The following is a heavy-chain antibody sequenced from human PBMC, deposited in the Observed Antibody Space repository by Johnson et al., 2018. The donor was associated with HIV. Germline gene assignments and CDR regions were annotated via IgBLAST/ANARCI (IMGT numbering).Heavy chain of an antibody. V-gene: IGHV3-30*04. CDR2: ISYDGSNK. J-gene: IGHJ3*02. CDR3: ARDPDYYDSSGSEAFDI. CDR1: GFTFSSYA. D-gene: IGHD3-22*01. Sequence: VQLVESGGGVVQPGRSLRLSCAASGFTFSSYAMHWVRQAPGKGLEWVAVISYDGSNKYYADSVKGRFTISRDNSKNTLYLQMNSLRAEDTAVYYCARDPDYYDSSGSEAFDIWGQGTMVTVSS.